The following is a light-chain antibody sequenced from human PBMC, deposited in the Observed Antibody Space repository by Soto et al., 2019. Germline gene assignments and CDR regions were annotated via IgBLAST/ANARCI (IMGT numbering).Light chain of an antibody. Sequence: ENVLTQSPGTLSLSPGERATLSCRASQTVSSYLTWYQQRPGQAPRLLISGASRRATGIPDRFSGSGSGTEFTLTISRLEPEDFALYYCQQCGTSPITFGQGTRLEIK. V-gene: IGKV3-20*01. CDR1: QTVSSY. CDR2: GAS. J-gene: IGKJ5*01. CDR3: QQCGTSPIT.